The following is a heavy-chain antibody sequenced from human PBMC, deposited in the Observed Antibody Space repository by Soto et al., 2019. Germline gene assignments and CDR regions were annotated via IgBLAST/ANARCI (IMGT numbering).Heavy chain of an antibody. CDR3: AKDGRGIAAAGPIDY. Sequence: EGTLILSWAASGFTFSSYGMHWVRPAPGKGLEWVAVISYDGSNKYYADSVKGRFTISRDNSKNTLYLQMNSLRAEDTAVYYCAKDGRGIAAAGPIDYWGQGTLVTVSS. CDR1: GFTFSSYG. V-gene: IGHV3-30*18. CDR2: ISYDGSNK. D-gene: IGHD6-13*01. J-gene: IGHJ4*02.